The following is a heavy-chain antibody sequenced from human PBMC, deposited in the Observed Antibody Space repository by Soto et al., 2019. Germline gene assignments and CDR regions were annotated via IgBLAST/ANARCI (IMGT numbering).Heavy chain of an antibody. V-gene: IGHV1-18*01. CDR1: GYTFTKYG. J-gene: IGHJ4*02. Sequence: QVQLVQSGAEVKKPGASVKVSCKTSGYTFTKYGISWVRQAPGQGLEWMGWISTYNGDTNYAQKFQGRVTMTTDTSTSTAYMELRSLRSDDTAVYYCASGWLQGRFDYWGQGTLVTVSS. D-gene: IGHD5-12*01. CDR3: ASGWLQGRFDY. CDR2: ISTYNGDT.